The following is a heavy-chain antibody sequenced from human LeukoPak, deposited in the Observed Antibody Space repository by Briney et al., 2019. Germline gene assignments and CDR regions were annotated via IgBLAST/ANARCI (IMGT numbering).Heavy chain of an antibody. Sequence: SETLSLTCTVSGYSISSGYYWGRIRQPPGKGLEWIGSIYHSGSTYYNPSLKSRVTISVDTSKNQFSLKLSSVTAADTAVYYCASLGGTLSSGYYSRPSSDYWGQGTLVTVSS. CDR3: ASLGGTLSSGYYSRPSSDY. V-gene: IGHV4-38-2*02. D-gene: IGHD3-22*01. J-gene: IGHJ4*02. CDR2: IYHSGST. CDR1: GYSISSGYY.